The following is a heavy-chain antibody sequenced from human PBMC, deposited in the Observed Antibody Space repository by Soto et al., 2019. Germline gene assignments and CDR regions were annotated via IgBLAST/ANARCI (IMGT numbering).Heavy chain of an antibody. CDR1: GGTFSSYA. CDR3: ARTHCSGGSCYSNFDY. D-gene: IGHD2-15*01. CDR2: IIPIFGTA. J-gene: IGHJ4*02. Sequence: QVQLVQSGAEVKKPGSSVKFSCKASGGTFSSYAISWVRQAPGQGLEWMGGIIPIFGTANYAQKFQGRVTINADKSTSTAYMELSSLRSEDTAVYYCARTHCSGGSCYSNFDYWGQGTRVTVSS. V-gene: IGHV1-69*06.